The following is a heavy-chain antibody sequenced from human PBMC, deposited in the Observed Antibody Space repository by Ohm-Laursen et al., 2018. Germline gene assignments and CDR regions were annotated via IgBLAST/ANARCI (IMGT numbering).Heavy chain of an antibody. CDR1: SGSFGPYY. CDR3: ARRYRDAFDI. CDR2: INHSGST. J-gene: IGHJ3*02. V-gene: IGHV4-34*01. D-gene: IGHD1-14*01. Sequence: SETLSLTCALYSGSFGPYYWSWIRQPPGKGLEWIGEINHSGSTNYNPSLKSRVTISVDTSKDQFSLKLSSVTAADTAVYYCARRYRDAFDIWGQGTTVTVSS.